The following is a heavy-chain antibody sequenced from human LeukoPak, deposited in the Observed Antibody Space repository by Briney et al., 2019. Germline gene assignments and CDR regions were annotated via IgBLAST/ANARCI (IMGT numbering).Heavy chain of an antibody. CDR3: ASREAGRVVLRYFDWLSWYFDY. V-gene: IGHV1-69*13. CDR1: GGTFSSYA. J-gene: IGHJ4*02. Sequence: SVKVSCKASGGTFSSYAISWVRQAPGQGLEWMGGIIPIFGTANYAQKFQGRVTITADESTSTAYMELSSLRSEDTAVYYCASREAGRVVLRYFDWLSWYFDYWGQGTLVTVSS. D-gene: IGHD3-9*01. CDR2: IIPIFGTA.